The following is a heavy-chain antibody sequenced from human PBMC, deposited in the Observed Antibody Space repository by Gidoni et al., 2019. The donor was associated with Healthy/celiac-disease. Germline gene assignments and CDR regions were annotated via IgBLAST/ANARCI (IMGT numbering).Heavy chain of an antibody. Sequence: VQLLESGGGLVQPGGSLRLSCAASGFTFSSYAMSWVRQAPGKGLEWVSAISGSGGSTYYADSVKGRFTISRDNSKNTLYLQMNSLRAEDTAVYYCAKEYYYDSSGYYQHPLNWGQGTLVTVSS. V-gene: IGHV3-23*01. J-gene: IGHJ4*02. CDR2: ISGSGGST. D-gene: IGHD3-22*01. CDR1: GFTFSSYA. CDR3: AKEYYYDSSGYYQHPLN.